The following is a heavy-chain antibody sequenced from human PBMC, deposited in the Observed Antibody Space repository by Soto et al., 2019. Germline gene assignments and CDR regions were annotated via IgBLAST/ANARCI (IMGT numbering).Heavy chain of an antibody. CDR3: ATATYYYDSSGYHFDY. V-gene: IGHV3-11*01. CDR2: ISSSGSTI. J-gene: IGHJ4*02. CDR1: GFTFSDYY. D-gene: IGHD3-22*01. Sequence: QVQLVESGGGLVKPGGSLRLSCAASGFTFSDYYMSWIRQAPGKGLEWVSYISSSGSTIYYADSVKGRFTISRDNAKNSLYLKMNSLRAEDTAVYYCATATYYYDSSGYHFDYWGQGTLVTVSS.